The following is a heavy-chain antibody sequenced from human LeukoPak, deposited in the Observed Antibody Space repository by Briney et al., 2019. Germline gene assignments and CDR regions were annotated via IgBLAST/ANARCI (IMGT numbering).Heavy chain of an antibody. Sequence: ASVKVSCKVSGYTLTELSMHWVRQAPGKGLEWRGGFDPEDGETIYAQKFQGRVTMTEDTSTDTAYMELSSLRSEDTAVYYCATVLGAYGYFDLWGRGTLVTVSS. CDR1: GYTLTELS. D-gene: IGHD3-16*01. V-gene: IGHV1-24*01. J-gene: IGHJ2*01. CDR3: ATVLGAYGYFDL. CDR2: FDPEDGET.